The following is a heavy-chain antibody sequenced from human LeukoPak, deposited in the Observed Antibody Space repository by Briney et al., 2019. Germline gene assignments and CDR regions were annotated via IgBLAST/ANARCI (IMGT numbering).Heavy chain of an antibody. Sequence: ASVKVSCKASGYTFTGYYMHWVRQAPGQGLEWMGWINPNSGGTNYAQKFQGRVTMTRDTSISTAYMELSRLRSDDTAVYYCAREAGAPDYYYYYMDVWGKGTTVTVSS. V-gene: IGHV1-2*02. CDR1: GYTFTGYY. J-gene: IGHJ6*03. CDR3: AREAGAPDYYYYYMDV. CDR2: INPNSGGT.